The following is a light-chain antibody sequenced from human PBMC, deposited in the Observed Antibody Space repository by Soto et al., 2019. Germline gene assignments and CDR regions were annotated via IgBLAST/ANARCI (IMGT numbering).Light chain of an antibody. CDR3: QQLNTYPRT. J-gene: IGKJ1*01. CDR1: QGISTY. CDR2: AAS. Sequence: DIQLTQSPSFLSASVRDRVTITCRASQGISTYLAWYQQKPGKAPTLLIYAASTLQSGVPSRFSGSGSGTEFTLTISSLQPEDFATYYCQQLNTYPRTFGQRTKVEIK. V-gene: IGKV1-9*01.